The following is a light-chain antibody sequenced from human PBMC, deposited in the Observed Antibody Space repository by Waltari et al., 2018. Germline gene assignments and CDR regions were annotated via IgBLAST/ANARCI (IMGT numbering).Light chain of an antibody. CDR3: TSYAGSDKLL. J-gene: IGLJ3*02. Sequence: QSALTQPPPASGSPGQSVTISCTGSSSDVGTYNFVPWYQQHPGKAPKLMIYEVTKRPSGVPDRFSGSKSGNTASLSVSGLQAEDEADYYCTSYAGSDKLLFGGGTKLTVL. V-gene: IGLV2-8*01. CDR2: EVT. CDR1: SSDVGTYNF.